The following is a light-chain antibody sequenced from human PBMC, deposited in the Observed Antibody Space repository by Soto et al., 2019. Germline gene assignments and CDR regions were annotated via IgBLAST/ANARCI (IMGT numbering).Light chain of an antibody. Sequence: DVQLTQSPSPLSASVGDRVSISCRASRAITNHLNWYQQKPGKAPILLVYAASTLETGVPSRFSGSGSGTHFTLTIDNLQPEDVATYFCQQNYITPLTFGGGTKLETK. J-gene: IGKJ4*01. V-gene: IGKV1-39*01. CDR3: QQNYITPLT. CDR1: RAITNH. CDR2: AAS.